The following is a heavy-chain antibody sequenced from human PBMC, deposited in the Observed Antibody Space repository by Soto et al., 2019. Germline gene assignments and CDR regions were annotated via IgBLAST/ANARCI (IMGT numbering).Heavy chain of an antibody. CDR1: SGSINSYF. Sequence: SETLSLTCAVSSGSINSYFWNWIRQSPGKGLEWIGYKYYSGSTNYNPSLKSRVTISLDTSKNQFSLNLTSVTAADTAVYYCARGFARSYYYMDVWGKGTTVTVSS. V-gene: IGHV4-59*08. J-gene: IGHJ6*03. CDR3: ARGFARSYYYMDV. CDR2: KYYSGST.